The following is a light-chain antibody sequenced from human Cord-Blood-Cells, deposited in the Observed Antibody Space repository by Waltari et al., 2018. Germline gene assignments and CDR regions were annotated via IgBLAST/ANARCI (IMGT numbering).Light chain of an antibody. Sequence: SYELTQPPSVSVSPGQTARITCSGDALPKPYAYWYQRKPGQAPVLVIYKDSERPSGIPERFSGTSSGTTGTLTSSGVQAEDEADYYCQSADSSGTYVFGTGTKVTVL. CDR2: KDS. V-gene: IGLV3-25*03. CDR3: QSADSSGTYV. CDR1: ALPKPY. J-gene: IGLJ1*01.